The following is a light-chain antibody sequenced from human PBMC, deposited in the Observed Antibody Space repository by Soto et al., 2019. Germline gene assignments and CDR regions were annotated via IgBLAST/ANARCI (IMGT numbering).Light chain of an antibody. CDR1: SXDVGRYDY. CDR3: CSFAGSYSYV. Sequence: QSALTQPRSVSASPGQSVTISCTGTSXDVGRYDYVSWYQQHPGKAPKLIVYDVTERPSGVPDRFSGSKSGNTASLTISGLQAEDEADYSCCSFAGSYSYVFGTGTKVTV. V-gene: IGLV2-11*01. CDR2: DVT. J-gene: IGLJ1*01.